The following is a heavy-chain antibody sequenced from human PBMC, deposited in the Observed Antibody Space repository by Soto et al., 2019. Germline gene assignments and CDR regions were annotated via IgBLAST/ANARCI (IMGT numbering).Heavy chain of an antibody. CDR1: GCSISSYY. CDR2: IYYSGST. Sequence: SDTLSLTSTVSGCSISSYYWSWIRQPPGKGLEWIGYIYYSGSTNYNPSLKSRVTISVDTSKNQFSLKLSSVTAADTAVYYCARYSSSSGRQAGDYYYYGMDVWGQGTTVT. J-gene: IGHJ6*02. D-gene: IGHD6-6*01. V-gene: IGHV4-59*07. CDR3: ARYSSSSGRQAGDYYYYGMDV.